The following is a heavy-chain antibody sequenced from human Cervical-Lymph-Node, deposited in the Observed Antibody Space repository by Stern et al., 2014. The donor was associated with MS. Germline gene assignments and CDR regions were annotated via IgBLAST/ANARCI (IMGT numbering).Heavy chain of an antibody. D-gene: IGHD4/OR15-4a*01. Sequence: QLQLQESGPGLVKPSETLSLICTVSGDSISDYYWSWIRQPPGKGLEWIGSVSHNGNTNYNTPLKGRVTRSVDTSMNLFSLRLSSVAAADTAKYFCARLVQHRIGSLLYYYGMDVWGQGTTVAVSS. CDR1: GDSISDYY. J-gene: IGHJ6*02. CDR2: VSHNGNT. V-gene: IGHV4-59*01. CDR3: ARLVQHRIGSLLYYYGMDV.